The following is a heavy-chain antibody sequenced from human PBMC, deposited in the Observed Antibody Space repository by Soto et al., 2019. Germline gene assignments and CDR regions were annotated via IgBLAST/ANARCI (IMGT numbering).Heavy chain of an antibody. CDR1: GGSISSGDSY. CDR2: IYYSGST. Sequence: PSETLSLTCTVSGGSISSGDSYWSWIRQPPGKGLEWIGYIYYSGSTYYNPSLKSRVTISVDTSKNQFSLKLSSVTAADTAVYYCARDRGGYERIDYWGQGTLVTVS. D-gene: IGHD5-12*01. J-gene: IGHJ4*02. V-gene: IGHV4-30-4*01. CDR3: ARDRGGYERIDY.